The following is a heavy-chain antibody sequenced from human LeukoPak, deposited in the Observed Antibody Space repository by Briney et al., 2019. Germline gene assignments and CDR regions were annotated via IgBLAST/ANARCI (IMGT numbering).Heavy chain of an antibody. CDR2: ISDTGNT. CDR3: AKDLVVGALDY. Sequence: PGGSLRLSCAASGFTLSSYAMSWVRQAPGKGLEWVSAISDTGNTYHADSVKGRFTISRDNSRNMLFLQMNSLRADDTAVYYCAKDLVVGALDYWGQGTLVTVSS. D-gene: IGHD1-26*01. V-gene: IGHV3-23*01. CDR1: GFTLSSYA. J-gene: IGHJ4*02.